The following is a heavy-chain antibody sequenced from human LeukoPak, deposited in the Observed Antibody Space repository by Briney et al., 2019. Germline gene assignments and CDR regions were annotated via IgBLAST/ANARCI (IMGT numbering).Heavy chain of an antibody. J-gene: IGHJ3*01. Sequence: ASVKVSCRASGYSFTTVYMHWVRQASGQPPEWMGAIDPSGGTTRYAQKFQGRVTMTRDTSTSTVHMELSRLRYDDTAVYYCARDRARVGTKDDAFDVWGQGRRVIVSS. CDR2: IDPSGGTT. CDR3: ARDRARVGTKDDAFDV. CDR1: GYSFTTVY. V-gene: IGHV1-46*01. D-gene: IGHD3-10*01.